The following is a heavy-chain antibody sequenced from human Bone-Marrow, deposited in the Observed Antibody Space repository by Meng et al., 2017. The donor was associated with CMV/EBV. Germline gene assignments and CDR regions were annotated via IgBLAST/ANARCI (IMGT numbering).Heavy chain of an antibody. J-gene: IGHJ4*02. CDR1: GGSIRSSSDY. CDR3: ARGPNYGSGSYSSD. D-gene: IGHD3-10*01. V-gene: IGHV4-39*07. Sequence: SETLSLTCSVSGGSIRSSSDYWGWIRQPPGKGLEWIGSIYYSGTTYSNPSLKRRVTISVDTSKSQFSLKLSSVTAADTGVYYCARGPNYGSGSYSSDWGQGTLVTVSS. CDR2: IYYSGTT.